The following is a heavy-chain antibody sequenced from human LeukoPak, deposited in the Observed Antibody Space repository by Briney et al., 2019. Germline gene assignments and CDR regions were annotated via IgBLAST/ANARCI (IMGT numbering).Heavy chain of an antibody. CDR3: ARVSGSGLYFKSFDP. V-gene: IGHV4-59*08. J-gene: IGHJ5*01. CDR2: IYYTGIT. Sequence: SETLSLTCTVSGGSISGYYWTWIRQPPGKGLEWIGYIYYTGITNYSPSLKSRVTLSLDTSKNQIFLKLSSVTAADTAVYFCARVSGSGLYFKSFDPWGQGTLVIVSS. CDR1: GGSISGYY. D-gene: IGHD3-10*01.